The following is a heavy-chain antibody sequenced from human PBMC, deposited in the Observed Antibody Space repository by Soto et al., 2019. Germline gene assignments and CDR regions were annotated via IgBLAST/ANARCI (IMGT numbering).Heavy chain of an antibody. CDR1: GGTFSSYT. Sequence: GASVKVSCKASGGTFSSYTISWVRQAPGQGLEWMGRIIPILGIANYAQKFQGRVTMTRNTSISTAYMELSSLRSEDTAVYYCARAPIAAAGLSFDYWGQGTLVTVSS. CDR3: ARAPIAAAGLSFDY. D-gene: IGHD6-13*01. V-gene: IGHV1-69*02. CDR2: IIPILGIA. J-gene: IGHJ4*02.